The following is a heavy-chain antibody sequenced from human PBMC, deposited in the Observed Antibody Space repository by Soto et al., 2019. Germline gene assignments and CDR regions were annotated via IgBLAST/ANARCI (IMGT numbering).Heavy chain of an antibody. Sequence: QVQLVQSGAEVKKPGASVKVSCKASGYTFTNYGISWVRQAPGQGLEWMGWISAYNGNTNYAQNLQGRVTMTTDTSTTTAYMELRSLRSDDTAVYYWARDYEIVVVVAATPPLFWGQGTLVTVSS. J-gene: IGHJ4*02. CDR1: GYTFTNYG. CDR2: ISAYNGNT. V-gene: IGHV1-18*01. CDR3: ARDYEIVVVVAATPPLF. D-gene: IGHD2-15*01.